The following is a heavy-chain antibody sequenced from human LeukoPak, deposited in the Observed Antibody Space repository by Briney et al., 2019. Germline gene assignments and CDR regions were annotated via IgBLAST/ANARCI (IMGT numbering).Heavy chain of an antibody. Sequence: PGGSLRLSCAASGFTFSSYAMSWVRQAPGKGLEWVSGISGSGGNTYYTDSVKGRFTISRDNSKNTLYLQMNSLRAEDTAVYYCAKGPRVVLLAAYYWGRGTLVTVSS. V-gene: IGHV3-23*01. CDR3: AKGPRVVLLAAYY. J-gene: IGHJ4*02. CDR2: ISGSGGNT. D-gene: IGHD2-15*01. CDR1: GFTFSSYA.